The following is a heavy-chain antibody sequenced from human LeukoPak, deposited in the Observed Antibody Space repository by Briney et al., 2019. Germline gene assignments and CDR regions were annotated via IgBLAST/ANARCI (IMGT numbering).Heavy chain of an antibody. Sequence: VASVKVSCKASGYTFTSYGISWVRQAPGQGLEWMGWISAYNGNTNYAQKLQGRVTMTTDTSTSTAYMELRSLRSDDTAVYYCARDPPYYDILTGYYAAAAFDIWGQGTMVTASS. V-gene: IGHV1-18*01. D-gene: IGHD3-9*01. CDR3: ARDPPYYDILTGYYAAAAFDI. CDR2: ISAYNGNT. J-gene: IGHJ3*02. CDR1: GYTFTSYG.